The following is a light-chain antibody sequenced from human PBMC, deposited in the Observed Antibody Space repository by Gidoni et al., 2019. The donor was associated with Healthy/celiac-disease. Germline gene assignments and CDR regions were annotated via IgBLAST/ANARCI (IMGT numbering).Light chain of an antibody. Sequence: DIQMTQSPSSLSASVGDRVCITCRASQSISSYLNWYQQKPGKAPKLLIYAASSLQSGVPSRFSGSGSGTDFTLTISSLQPEDFATYYCQQSYSTPLTFGGXTKVEIK. V-gene: IGKV1-39*01. J-gene: IGKJ4*01. CDR3: QQSYSTPLT. CDR1: QSISSY. CDR2: AAS.